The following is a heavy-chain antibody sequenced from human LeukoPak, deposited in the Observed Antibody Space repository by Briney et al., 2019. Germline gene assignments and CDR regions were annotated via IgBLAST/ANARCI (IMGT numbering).Heavy chain of an antibody. CDR2: INHSGST. Sequence: SETLSLTCAVYGGSFSSYYWSWIRQPPGKGLEWIGEINHSGSTNYNPSLKSRVTISVDTSKNQFSLKLSSVTAADTAVYYCARRYGGYSYDYDYWGQGTLVTVSS. V-gene: IGHV4-34*01. D-gene: IGHD5-18*01. CDR3: ARRYGGYSYDYDY. J-gene: IGHJ4*02. CDR1: GGSFSSYY.